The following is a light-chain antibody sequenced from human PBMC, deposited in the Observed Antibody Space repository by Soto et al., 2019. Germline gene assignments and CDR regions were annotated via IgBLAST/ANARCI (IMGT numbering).Light chain of an antibody. CDR1: QSISSSY. J-gene: IGKJ1*01. CDR2: AAS. CDR3: QQTLSFPPT. V-gene: IGKV3-20*01. Sequence: EIVLTQSPGTLSLSPGEGGTLSCRASQSISSSYLAWYQQKPGQSPRLLIYAASSRATGIPDRFSGSGSGTDFTLTISRLEPEDFATYYCQQTLSFPPTFGQGTKV.